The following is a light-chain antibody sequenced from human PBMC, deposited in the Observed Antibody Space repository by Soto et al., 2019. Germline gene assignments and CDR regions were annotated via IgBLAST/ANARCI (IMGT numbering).Light chain of an antibody. CDR3: QVWDSSSYV. CDR1: NVGSKK. Sequence: SYELTQPPSVSVAPGQTARIICGGNNVGSKKVHWYQQRPGQAPVLVVYDDADRPSGIPERFSGSNSGNTATLTIGWVEAGDEADYYCQVWDSSSYVFGTGTKVTVL. CDR2: DDA. J-gene: IGLJ1*01. V-gene: IGLV3-21*02.